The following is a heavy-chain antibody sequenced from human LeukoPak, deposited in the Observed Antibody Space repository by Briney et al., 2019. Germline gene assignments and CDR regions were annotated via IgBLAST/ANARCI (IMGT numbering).Heavy chain of an antibody. CDR1: GYSISSGYY. CDR3: ARDGGSSWTAEYFQH. D-gene: IGHD6-13*01. CDR2: IYHSGST. J-gene: IGHJ1*01. Sequence: SETLSLTCTVSGYSISSGYYWGWIRPPPGKGLEWIGSIYHSGSTYYNPSLKSRVTISVDTSKNQFSLKLSSVTAADTAVYYCARDGGSSWTAEYFQHWGQGTPVTVSS. V-gene: IGHV4-38-2*02.